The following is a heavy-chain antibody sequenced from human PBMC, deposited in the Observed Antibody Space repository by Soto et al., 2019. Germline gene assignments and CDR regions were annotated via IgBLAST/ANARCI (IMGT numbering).Heavy chain of an antibody. J-gene: IGHJ5*02. Sequence: PSETLSLTCSVSCAALNSGNYYWSWIRQVPGKGLEWIGHIYVTGAVDYNPSLRDRITISQDTSERQFSLNLRLVTAADTAVYYCGRLRIATNTYKGFYRWGQATIVT. CDR3: GRLRIATNTYKGFYR. V-gene: IGHV4-31*03. D-gene: IGHD2-21*01. CDR2: IYVTGAV. CDR1: CAALNSGNYY.